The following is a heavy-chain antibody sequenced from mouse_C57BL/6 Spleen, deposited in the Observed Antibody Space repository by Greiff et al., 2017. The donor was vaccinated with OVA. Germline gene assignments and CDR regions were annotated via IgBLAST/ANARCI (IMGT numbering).Heavy chain of an antibody. CDR3: ARRGQLLYYFDY. CDR1: GFTFSSYA. J-gene: IGHJ2*01. D-gene: IGHD4-1*02. V-gene: IGHV5-4*03. CDR2: ISDGGSYT. Sequence: DVMLVESGGGLVKPGGSLKLSCAASGFTFSSYAMSWVRQTPEKRLEWVATISDGGSYTYYPDNVKGRFTISRDNAKNNLYLQMSHLKSEDTAMYYCARRGQLLYYFDYWGQGTTLTVSS.